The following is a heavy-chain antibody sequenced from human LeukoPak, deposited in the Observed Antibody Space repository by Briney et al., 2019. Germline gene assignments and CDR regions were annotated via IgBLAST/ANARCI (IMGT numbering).Heavy chain of an antibody. V-gene: IGHV3-21*01. CDR1: GFSFSSYT. D-gene: IGHD6-19*01. J-gene: IGHJ4*02. CDR2: ISSRSTYI. Sequence: NPGGSLRLSCAASGFSFSSYTMNWVRQAPGKGLEWVSSISSRSTYIYYADSLKGRFTISRDNAKNSLYLQMNSLRAEDTAVYFCARVGLPAYSNGGLENWGQGTLVTVSS. CDR3: ARVGLPAYSNGGLEN.